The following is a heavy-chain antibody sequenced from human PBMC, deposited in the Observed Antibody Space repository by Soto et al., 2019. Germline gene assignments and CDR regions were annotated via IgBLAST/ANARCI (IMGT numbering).Heavy chain of an antibody. J-gene: IGHJ4*02. CDR1: GGSFSSGNYY. CDR2: ISYSGST. D-gene: IGHD1-7*01. CDR3: ATMGTPATGLYYFDY. V-gene: IGHV4-30-4*01. Sequence: SETLSLTCAVYGGSFSSGNYYWSWIRQPPGKGLEWIGFISYSGSTYYNASLKSRVTISVDTSKNQFSLNLSFVTAADTAVYYCATMGTPATGLYYFDYWGQGTLVTVSS.